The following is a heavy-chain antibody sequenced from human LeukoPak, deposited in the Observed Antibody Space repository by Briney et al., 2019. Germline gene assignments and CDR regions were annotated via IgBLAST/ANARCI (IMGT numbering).Heavy chain of an antibody. CDR2: ISWNSGSI. V-gene: IGHV3-9*01. CDR1: GFIFSNYW. J-gene: IGHJ4*02. CDR3: AKDISIAAIKPYYFDY. Sequence: GGSLRLSCEASGFIFSNYWMSWVRQAPGKGLEWVSGISWNSGSIGYADSVKGRFTISRDNAKNSLYLQMNSLRAEDTAFYYCAKDISIAAIKPYYFDYWGQGTLVTVSS. D-gene: IGHD6-6*01.